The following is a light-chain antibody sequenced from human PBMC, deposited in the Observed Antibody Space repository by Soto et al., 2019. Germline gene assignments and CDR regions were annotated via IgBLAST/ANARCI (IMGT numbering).Light chain of an antibody. J-gene: IGLJ2*01. V-gene: IGLV2-14*01. CDR3: SSYTANTTPL. Sequence: QSALTQPASVSGSPGQSITISCAGTMRDVGAYNLVSWYQQHPGRAPQLIIYEVSNRPSGVSDRFSGSRSGNTASLTISGLQAEDEADYYCSSYTANTTPLFGGGTKLTVL. CDR2: EVS. CDR1: MRDVGAYNL.